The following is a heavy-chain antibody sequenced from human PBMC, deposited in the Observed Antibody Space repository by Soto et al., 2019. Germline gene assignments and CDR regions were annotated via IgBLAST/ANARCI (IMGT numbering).Heavy chain of an antibody. J-gene: IGHJ4*02. V-gene: IGHV1-18*01. D-gene: IGHD4-17*01. CDR2: ISAYNGDT. CDR3: ARDGALYGDYGGY. Sequence: QVQLVQSGAEVKKPGASVKVSCKASGYSFIGYGFSWVRQAPGQGIEYMGWISAYNGDTHYAQSLQGRVTMTTETSTSTAYMELRSLRPDDTAVYYCARDGALYGDYGGYWGQGTLVTVSS. CDR1: GYSFIGYG.